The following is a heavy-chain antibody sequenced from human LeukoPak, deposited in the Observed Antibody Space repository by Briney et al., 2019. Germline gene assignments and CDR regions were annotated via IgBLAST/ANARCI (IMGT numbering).Heavy chain of an antibody. CDR1: GGTFSSYA. D-gene: IGHD7-27*01. CDR2: IIPIFGTA. CDR3: ARDPGLGIIVGMDV. Sequence: GASVKVSCKASGGTFSSYAISWVRQAPGQGLEWMGGIIPIFGTANYAQKFQGRVTITADESTSTAYMELSSLRSEDTAVYYCARDPGLGIIVGMDVWGQGTTVTVSS. J-gene: IGHJ6*02. V-gene: IGHV1-69*13.